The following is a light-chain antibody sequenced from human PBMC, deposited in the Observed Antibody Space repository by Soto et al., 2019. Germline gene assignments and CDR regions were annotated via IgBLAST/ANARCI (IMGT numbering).Light chain of an antibody. Sequence: NFMLTQPHSVSESPGKTVTISCTLSSGSIASNYVQWYQQRPGSVPTTLIYEDDQRPSVLPDRFSGSIDSSANSASLIISGLKTEDEADYYCQSYDSTSVVFGEGTKLTVL. J-gene: IGLJ2*01. V-gene: IGLV6-57*04. CDR2: EDD. CDR3: QSYDSTSVV. CDR1: SGSIASNY.